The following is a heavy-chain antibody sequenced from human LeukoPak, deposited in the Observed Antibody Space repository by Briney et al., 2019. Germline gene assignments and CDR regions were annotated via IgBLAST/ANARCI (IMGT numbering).Heavy chain of an antibody. CDR1: GYTFTNYN. J-gene: IGHJ4*02. Sequence: GASAKVSCKASGYTFTNYNIHWVRQAPGQGLEWMGIINPSGGSTSYAQKFQGRVTMTRDTSTSTVYMELSSLRSEDTAVYYCARYIYGYLHYWGQGTLVTVSS. CDR2: INPSGGST. D-gene: IGHD5-18*01. V-gene: IGHV1-46*01. CDR3: ARYIYGYLHY.